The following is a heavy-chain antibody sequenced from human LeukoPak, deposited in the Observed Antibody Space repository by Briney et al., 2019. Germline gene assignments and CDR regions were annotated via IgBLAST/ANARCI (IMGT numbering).Heavy chain of an antibody. CDR3: ARDSGGPYGGTSGWFDP. D-gene: IGHD4-23*01. CDR1: GGSISSSSYY. J-gene: IGHJ5*02. Sequence: PSETLSLTCTVSGGSISSSSYYWGWIRQPPGKGLEWIGSIYYSGSTYYNPSLKSRVTISVDTSKNQFSLKLSSVTAADTAVYYCARDSGGPYGGTSGWFDPWGQGTLVTVSS. V-gene: IGHV4-39*07. CDR2: IYYSGST.